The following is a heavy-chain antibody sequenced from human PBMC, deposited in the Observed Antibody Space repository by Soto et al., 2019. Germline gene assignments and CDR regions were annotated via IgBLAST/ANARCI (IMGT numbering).Heavy chain of an antibody. Sequence: SETLSLTCTVSGGSIISGDYYWSWIRQPPGKGLEWIGYIYYSGSTYYNPSLKSRVTISVDTSKNQFSLKLSSVTAADTAVYYCARAIYCSSTSCSYYYYGMDVWGQGTTVTVSS. V-gene: IGHV4-30-4*01. CDR2: IYYSGST. D-gene: IGHD2-2*01. J-gene: IGHJ6*02. CDR1: GGSIISGDYY. CDR3: ARAIYCSSTSCSYYYYGMDV.